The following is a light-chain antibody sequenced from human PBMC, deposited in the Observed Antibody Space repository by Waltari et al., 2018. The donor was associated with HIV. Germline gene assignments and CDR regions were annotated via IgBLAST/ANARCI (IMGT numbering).Light chain of an antibody. V-gene: IGLV1-44*01. CDR3: AAWDDSLNGHVL. J-gene: IGLJ2*01. CDR2: NNN. Sequence: QSVLTQPPSASGTPGQRVTFPFSASSTNIGSNTVDCFQKLPGTAPRLLIYNNNQRPSGVPDRFSGSKSGTSASLAISGLQSEDEADYYCAAWDDSLNGHVLFGGGTKLTVL. CDR1: STNIGSNT.